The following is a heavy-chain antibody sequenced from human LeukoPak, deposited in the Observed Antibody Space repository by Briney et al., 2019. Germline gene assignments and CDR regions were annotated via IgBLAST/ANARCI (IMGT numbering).Heavy chain of an antibody. CDR3: ARPITSGWTFPFDY. Sequence: GGSLRLSCAASGFSFSDYSMNWVRQAPGKGLEWVSYMSSGTNTIYYADSVKGRFIISRDNAKNSLYLQMNSLRDEDTAVYYCARPITSGWTFPFDYWGQGIVVTVSS. CDR2: MSSGTNTI. J-gene: IGHJ4*02. D-gene: IGHD6-19*01. CDR1: GFSFSDYS. V-gene: IGHV3-48*02.